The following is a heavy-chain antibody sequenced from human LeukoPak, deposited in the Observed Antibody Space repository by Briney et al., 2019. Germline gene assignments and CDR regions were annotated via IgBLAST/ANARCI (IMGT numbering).Heavy chain of an antibody. J-gene: IGHJ4*02. Sequence: GGSLRLSCVGSGFMFEDYGMHWVRQVPGKGLEWVSGISWNSNTRVYAESVKGRFTISGDNAKHSLDLQMISLRAEDTAFYCVKDADFWSGLDCWGQGTLVTVSS. CDR2: ISWNSNTR. CDR3: KDADFWSGLDC. V-gene: IGHV3-9*01. D-gene: IGHD3-3*01. CDR1: GFMFEDYG.